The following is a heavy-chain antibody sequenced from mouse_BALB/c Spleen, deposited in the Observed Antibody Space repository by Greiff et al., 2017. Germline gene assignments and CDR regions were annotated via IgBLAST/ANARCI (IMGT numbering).Heavy chain of an antibody. Sequence: VHVKQSGAELVRSGASVKLSCTASGFNIKDYYMHWVKQRPEQGLEWIGWIDPENGDTEYAPKFQGKATMTADTSSNTAYLQLSSLTSEDTAVYYCARSGYRYDGYAMDYWGQGTSVTVSS. CDR3: ARSGYRYDGYAMDY. J-gene: IGHJ4*01. CDR1: GFNIKDYY. D-gene: IGHD2-14*01. CDR2: IDPENGDT. V-gene: IGHV14-4*02.